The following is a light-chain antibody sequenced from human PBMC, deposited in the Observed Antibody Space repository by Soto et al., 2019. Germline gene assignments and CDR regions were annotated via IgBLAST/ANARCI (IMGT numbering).Light chain of an antibody. CDR1: QSVSSY. CDR2: DAS. V-gene: IGKV3-11*01. Sequence: EIVLTQSPATLSLSPGERATLSCRASQSVSSYLAWYQQKPGQAPRLLIYDASNRATGIPARFSGSGSGTDFTHTISSLEPEDFAVYYCQQRSNWPSAFTFGPGTKVDIK. CDR3: QQRSNWPSAFT. J-gene: IGKJ3*01.